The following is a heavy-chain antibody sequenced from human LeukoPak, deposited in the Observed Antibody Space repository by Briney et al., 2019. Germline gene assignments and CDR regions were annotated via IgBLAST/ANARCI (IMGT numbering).Heavy chain of an antibody. Sequence: SETLSLTCTVSGVSISSGGYYWSWIRQHPGKGLEWIGYIYYSGSTYYNPSLKSRVTISVDTSKNQFSLKLSSVTAADTAVYYCARDTIFGVVNRHCYGMDVWGQGTTVTVSS. CDR2: IYYSGST. J-gene: IGHJ6*02. CDR3: ARDTIFGVVNRHCYGMDV. D-gene: IGHD3-3*01. V-gene: IGHV4-31*03. CDR1: GVSISSGGYY.